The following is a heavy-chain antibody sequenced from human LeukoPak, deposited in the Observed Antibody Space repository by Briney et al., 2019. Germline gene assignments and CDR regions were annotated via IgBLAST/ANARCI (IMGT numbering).Heavy chain of an antibody. D-gene: IGHD3-3*01. CDR1: GGSMSSSSHY. CDR2: INHSGST. V-gene: IGHV4-39*07. J-gene: IGHJ6*03. CDR3: ARGLTIFGVVIMNYYYYMDV. Sequence: SETLSLTCSVSGGSMSSSSHYWSWIRQPPGKGLEWIGEINHSGSTNYNPSLKSRVTISVDTSKNQFSLKLSSVTAADTAVYYCARGLTIFGVVIMNYYYYMDVWGKGTTVTVSS.